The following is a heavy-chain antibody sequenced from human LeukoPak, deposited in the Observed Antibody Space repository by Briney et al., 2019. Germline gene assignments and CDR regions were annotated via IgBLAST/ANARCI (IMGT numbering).Heavy chain of an antibody. V-gene: IGHV1-46*01. CDR3: ARVVYYYGSGSYRGLYGMDV. Sequence: GASVKVSCKASGYTFTSYYMHWVRQAPGQGLVWMGIINPSGGSTSYAQKFQGRVTMTRDTSTSTVYMELSSLRSEDTAVYYCARVVYYYGSGSYRGLYGMDVWGQGTTVTVSS. CDR1: GYTFTSYY. CDR2: INPSGGST. J-gene: IGHJ6*02. D-gene: IGHD3-10*01.